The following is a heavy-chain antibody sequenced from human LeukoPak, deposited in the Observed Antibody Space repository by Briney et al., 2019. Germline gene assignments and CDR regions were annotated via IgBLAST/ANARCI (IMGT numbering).Heavy chain of an antibody. Sequence: GGSLRVSCAASGFTFTSYAMTWVRQAPRKGLEWVSTISGSGGSTDYADSVKGRFTISRDISKNTVYLQMNSLRVEDTAVYYCAKQYDSGIYYNFPDYWGQGTLVTVSS. CDR1: GFTFTSYA. J-gene: IGHJ4*02. D-gene: IGHD3-10*01. CDR3: AKQYDSGIYYNFPDY. CDR2: ISGSGGST. V-gene: IGHV3-23*01.